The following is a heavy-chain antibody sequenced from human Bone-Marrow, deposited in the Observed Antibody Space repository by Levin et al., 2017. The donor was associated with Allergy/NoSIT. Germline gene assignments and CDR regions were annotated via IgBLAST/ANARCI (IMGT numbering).Heavy chain of an antibody. D-gene: IGHD2-21*01. J-gene: IGHJ4*02. V-gene: IGHV3-23*01. CDR3: ARQYGDTFSCYPADH. CDR1: GFDFSRYA. Sequence: GGSLRLSCDASGFDFSRYAMTWIRQAPGKGLEGVAGVSDSGAGTYYRDSVRGRFTVSRDNSRERLYLQMDDLRVEDTATYYCARQYGDTFSCYPADHWGQGTQVIVSS. CDR2: VSDSGAGT.